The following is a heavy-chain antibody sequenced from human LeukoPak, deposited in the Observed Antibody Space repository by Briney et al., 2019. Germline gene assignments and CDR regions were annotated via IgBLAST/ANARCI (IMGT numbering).Heavy chain of an antibody. D-gene: IGHD4-17*01. CDR2: IYHSGST. V-gene: IGHV4-30-2*01. J-gene: IGHJ3*02. CDR3: ARGVDYAGPPRGDAFYI. Sequence: SETLSLNCAVSGGSISSGGYSWSWIRQPPGKGLEWIGYIYHSGSTYYNPSLMSRVTISVDRSKNQFALKLSSVTAADTAVHYCARGVDYAGPPRGDAFYIWGQGTMVTVSS. CDR1: GGSISSGGYS.